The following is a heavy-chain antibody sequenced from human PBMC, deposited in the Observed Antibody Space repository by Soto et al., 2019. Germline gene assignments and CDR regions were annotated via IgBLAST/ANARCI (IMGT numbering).Heavy chain of an antibody. V-gene: IGHV4-31*03. CDR2: IYYSGST. D-gene: IGHD1-26*01. CDR1: GGSISSGGYY. J-gene: IGHJ4*02. CDR3: AMSGSGSYLFLDY. Sequence: QVQLQESGPGLVKPSQTLSLTCTVSGGSISSGGYYWSWIRQHPGKGLEWIGYIYYSGSTYYNPSLKSRVIMSGVTSTNQYSLKLSSVTAADTAVYYCAMSGSGSYLFLDYWGQGTLVTVSS.